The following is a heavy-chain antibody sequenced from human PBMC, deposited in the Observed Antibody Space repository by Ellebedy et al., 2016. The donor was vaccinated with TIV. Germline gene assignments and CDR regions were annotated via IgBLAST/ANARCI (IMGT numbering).Heavy chain of an antibody. D-gene: IGHD6-19*01. J-gene: IGHJ4*02. Sequence: SETLSLXXNVSGGSVNSDIYHWSWIRQPPGKGLEWIGYIYYSGSTNYNPSLKSRVTISVDTSKNQFFLDLSSVTAADTAVYYCAREQWQGTWGQGTLVTVSS. CDR3: AREQWQGT. V-gene: IGHV4-61*01. CDR1: GGSVNSDIYH. CDR2: IYYSGST.